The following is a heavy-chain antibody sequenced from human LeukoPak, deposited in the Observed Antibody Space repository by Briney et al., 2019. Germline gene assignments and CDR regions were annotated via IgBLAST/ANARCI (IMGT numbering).Heavy chain of an antibody. CDR1: GGSISSHY. CDR3: AGDQLALNALNI. V-gene: IGHV4-59*11. Sequence: PSETLSLTCTVSGGSISSHYWSWIRQPPGKGLEWLGYISYIGSTNYSPSLKSRVTISVDTSKNEFSLRLSSVTAADTAVYFCAGDQLALNALNIWGQGTMVTVSS. J-gene: IGHJ3*02. CDR2: ISYIGST. D-gene: IGHD1-1*01.